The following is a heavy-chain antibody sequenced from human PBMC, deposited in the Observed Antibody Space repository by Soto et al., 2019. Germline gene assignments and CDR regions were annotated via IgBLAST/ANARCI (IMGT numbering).Heavy chain of an antibody. CDR1: GGTFSSYA. J-gene: IGHJ5*02. Sequence: EASVKVSCTASGGTFSSYAISWVRQAPGQGLEWMGEIIPIFGTANYAQKFQGRVTITADESTSTAYMELSSLRSEDTAVYYCARDRGPSSGYYPYWFDPWGQGTLVTVS. CDR2: IIPIFGTA. V-gene: IGHV1-69*13. D-gene: IGHD3-22*01. CDR3: ARDRGPSSGYYPYWFDP.